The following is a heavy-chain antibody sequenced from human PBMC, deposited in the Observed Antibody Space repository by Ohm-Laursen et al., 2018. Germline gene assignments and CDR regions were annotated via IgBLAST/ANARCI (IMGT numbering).Heavy chain of an antibody. V-gene: IGHV3-23*01. CDR3: AKVFGVYYFDY. Sequence: SLRLSCAAFGFTFSTCAMRWVRQAPGKGLEWVSGISGSGDSTYYADSVKGRFTISRDNSKNTLYLQMNSLRAEDTAVYYCAKVFGVYYFDYWGQGTLVTVSS. D-gene: IGHD3-10*01. CDR2: ISGSGDST. CDR1: GFTFSTCA. J-gene: IGHJ4*02.